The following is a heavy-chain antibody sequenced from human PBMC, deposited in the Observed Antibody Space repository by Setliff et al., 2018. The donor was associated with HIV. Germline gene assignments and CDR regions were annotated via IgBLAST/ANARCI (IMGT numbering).Heavy chain of an antibody. Sequence: LSLTCTVPGGSISSYYWSWIRQPPGQGPEWIGCILTSGGTNNNPSLKSRVSISVDTSKNQLPLKLSSVTAADTAVYYCVRHYYERGGYYMPFLAAFDIWGQGTVVTVSS. V-gene: IGHV4-4*08. CDR1: GGSISSYY. CDR2: ILTSGGT. D-gene: IGHD3-22*01. CDR3: VRHYYERGGYYMPFLAAFDI. J-gene: IGHJ3*02.